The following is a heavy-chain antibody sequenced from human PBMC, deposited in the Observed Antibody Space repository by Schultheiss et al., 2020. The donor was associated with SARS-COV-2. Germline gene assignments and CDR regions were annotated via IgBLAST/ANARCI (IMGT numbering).Heavy chain of an antibody. CDR1: GCSISSGSYY. J-gene: IGHJ5*02. V-gene: IGHV4-39*07. CDR3: ARVEALGATGSDWFDP. CDR2: IYYSGST. D-gene: IGHD1-26*01. Sequence: SETLSLTCTVSGCSISSGSYYWGWIRQPPGKGLEWIGSIYYSGSTNYNPSLKSRVTISVDTSKNQFSLKLSSVTAAETAVYYCARVEALGATGSDWFDPWGKGTLVTVS.